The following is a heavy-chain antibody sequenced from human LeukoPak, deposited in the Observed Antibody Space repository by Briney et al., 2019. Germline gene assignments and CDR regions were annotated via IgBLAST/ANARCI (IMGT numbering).Heavy chain of an antibody. V-gene: IGHV1-3*01. CDR1: GYTFTSYA. D-gene: IGHD3-22*01. CDR2: INAGNGNT. J-gene: IGHJ4*02. CDR3: AREETNAYYYDSSGYPPNYYFDY. Sequence: ASVKVSCKASGYTFTSYAMHWVRQAPGQRLEWMGWINAGNGNTKYSQKFQSRVTITRDTSASTAYMELSSLRSEDTAVYYCAREETNAYYYDSSGYPPNYYFDYWGQGTLVTVSS.